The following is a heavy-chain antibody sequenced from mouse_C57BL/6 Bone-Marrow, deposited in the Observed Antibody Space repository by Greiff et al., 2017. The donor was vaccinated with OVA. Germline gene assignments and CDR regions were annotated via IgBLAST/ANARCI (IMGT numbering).Heavy chain of an antibody. Sequence: EVMLVESGGGLVQPGGSLKLSCAASGFTFSDYGMAWVRQAPRKGPEWVAFISNLAYSIYYADTVTGRFTISRENAKNTLYLEMSSLRSEDTAMYYCARHESYGNYDWYFDVWGTGTTVTVSS. V-gene: IGHV5-15*01. CDR3: ARHESYGNYDWYFDV. CDR1: GFTFSDYG. CDR2: ISNLAYSI. J-gene: IGHJ1*03. D-gene: IGHD2-1*01.